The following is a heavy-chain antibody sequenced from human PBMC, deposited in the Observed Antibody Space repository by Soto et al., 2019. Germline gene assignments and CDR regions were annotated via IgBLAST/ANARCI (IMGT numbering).Heavy chain of an antibody. CDR2: INHSGST. D-gene: IGHD6-13*01. CDR3: ARGPVIAAAGTDYYYYMDV. CDR1: GGSFSGDY. J-gene: IGHJ6*03. Sequence: SETLSLTCAVYGGSFSGDYWSWIRPPPGKGLEWIGEINHSGSTNYNPSLKSRVTISVDTSKNQFSLKLSSVTAADTAVYYCARGPVIAAAGTDYYYYMDVWGKGTTVTVSS. V-gene: IGHV4-34*01.